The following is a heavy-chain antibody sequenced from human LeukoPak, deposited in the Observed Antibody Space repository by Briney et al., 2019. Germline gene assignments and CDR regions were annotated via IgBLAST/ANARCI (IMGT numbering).Heavy chain of an antibody. CDR2: ISSSSSYI. V-gene: IGHV3-21*01. CDR3: ARGIWRFSGSYLAAPFDI. J-gene: IGHJ3*02. CDR1: GFTFSSYD. Sequence: PGGSLRLSCAASGFTFSSYDMSWVRQAPGKGLEWVSSISSSSSYIYYADSVKGRFTISRDNAKNSLYLQMNSLRAEDTAVYYCARGIWRFSGSYLAAPFDIWGQGTMVTVSS. D-gene: IGHD1-26*01.